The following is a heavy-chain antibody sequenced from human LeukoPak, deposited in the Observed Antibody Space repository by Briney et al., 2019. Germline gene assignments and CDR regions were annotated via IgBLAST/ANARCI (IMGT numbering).Heavy chain of an antibody. CDR3: TSQQYYYDSSGSVDY. CDR2: IRSKANSYAT. CDR1: GFTFSGSA. Sequence: GGPLRLSCAASGFTFSGSAMHWVRQASGKGLEWVGRIRSKANSYATAYAASVKGRFTISRDDSKNTAYLQMNSLKTEDTAVYYCTSQQYYYDSSGSVDYWGQGTLVTVSS. J-gene: IGHJ4*02. V-gene: IGHV3-73*01. D-gene: IGHD3-22*01.